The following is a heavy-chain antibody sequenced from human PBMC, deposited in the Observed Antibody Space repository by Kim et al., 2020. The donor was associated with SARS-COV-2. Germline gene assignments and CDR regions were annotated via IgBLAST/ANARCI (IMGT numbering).Heavy chain of an antibody. CDR3: ARSITVVRGNVLDV. CDR1: GYIFTSNA. CDR2: ISGYKANA. J-gene: IGHJ3*01. V-gene: IGHV1-18*01. D-gene: IGHD3-10*01. Sequence: ASVKVSCKASGYIFTSNAISWVRQGPGQGLEWMGWISGYKANANYAQKFQDRLTLTIDKSTSTAYMELRNLRYDETAIYYCARSITVVRGNVLDVCGRGT.